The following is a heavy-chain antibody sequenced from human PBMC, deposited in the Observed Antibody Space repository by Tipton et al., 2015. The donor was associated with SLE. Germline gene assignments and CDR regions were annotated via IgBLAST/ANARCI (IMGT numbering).Heavy chain of an antibody. V-gene: IGHV4-39*07. CDR1: GGSISSSSYY. CDR3: ARSDIGTYPYYFDY. CDR2: IYYSGST. Sequence: TLSLTCTVSGGSISSSSYYWGWIRQPPGKGLEWIGSIYYSGSTYYNPSLKSRVAISVDTSKNQFSLKLSSVTAADTAVYYCARSDIGTYPYYFDYWGQGTLVTVSS. D-gene: IGHD1-26*01. J-gene: IGHJ4*02.